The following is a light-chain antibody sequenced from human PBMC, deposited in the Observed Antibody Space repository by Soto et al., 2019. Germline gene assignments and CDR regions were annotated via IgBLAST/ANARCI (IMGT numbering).Light chain of an antibody. V-gene: IGLV2-14*03. CDR1: SSDVGGYNF. J-gene: IGLJ2*01. Sequence: QSVLTQPASVSGSPGQSITISCTGTSSDVGGYNFVAWYQQHPGKGPKLMIYDVSKRPSGVSNRFSGSKSGNTASLTISGLQAEDEADYYCSSYTSSITLEFGGGTKLTVL. CDR3: SSYTSSITLE. CDR2: DVS.